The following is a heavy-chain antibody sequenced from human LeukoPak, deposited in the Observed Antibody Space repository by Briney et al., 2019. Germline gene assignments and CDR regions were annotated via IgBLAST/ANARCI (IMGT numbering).Heavy chain of an antibody. Sequence: ASVKVSCKASGGTFSSYAISWVRQAPGQGLEWMGGIIPILGTANYAQKFQGRVTITTDESTSTAYMELSSLRSEDTAVYYCARPAVWFGELLQFDYWGQGTLVTVSS. CDR3: ARPAVWFGELLQFDY. CDR2: IIPILGTA. J-gene: IGHJ4*02. V-gene: IGHV1-69*05. CDR1: GGTFSSYA. D-gene: IGHD3-10*01.